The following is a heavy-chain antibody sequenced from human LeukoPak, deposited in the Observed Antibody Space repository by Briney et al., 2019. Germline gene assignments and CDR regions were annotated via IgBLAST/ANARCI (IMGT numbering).Heavy chain of an antibody. CDR2: IYPGDSDI. D-gene: IGHD6-6*01. Sequence: GESPKISCKGSGYTFTNYWIGWVRQMPGKGLEWMGIIYPGDSDIRYSPSFQGQVTISADKSISTAYLQWSSLKASDTAMYYCASLGSYAFDIWGQGTMVTVSS. V-gene: IGHV5-51*01. J-gene: IGHJ3*02. CDR1: GYTFTNYW. CDR3: ASLGSYAFDI.